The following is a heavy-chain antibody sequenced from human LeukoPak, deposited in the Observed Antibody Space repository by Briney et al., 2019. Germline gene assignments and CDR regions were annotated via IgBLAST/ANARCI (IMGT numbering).Heavy chain of an antibody. CDR2: IYSGGGT. CDR1: GFTVSSNY. J-gene: IGHJ5*02. D-gene: IGHD3-22*01. V-gene: IGHV3-66*01. CDR3: ARGVISSWFGP. Sequence: GGSLRLSCAASGFTVSSNYMSWVRQAPGKGLEWVSIIYSGGGTYYADSVKGRFTISRDNAKNTLYLQMNSLRAEDTAVYYCARGVISSWFGPWGQGTLVTVSS.